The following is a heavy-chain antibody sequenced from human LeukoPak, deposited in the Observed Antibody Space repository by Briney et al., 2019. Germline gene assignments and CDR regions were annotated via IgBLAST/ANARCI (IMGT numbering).Heavy chain of an antibody. V-gene: IGHV5-51*01. D-gene: IGHD6-13*01. CDR1: GSSFTSYW. J-gene: IGHJ4*02. Sequence: GESLKISCQGSGSSFTSYWIGWVRQVPGKGLEWMGIISPGDSGTRYSPSFQGQVTISADKSISTAYLQWSSLKASDTAMYYCARRIAAAEMIDYWGQGTLVTVSS. CDR2: ISPGDSGT. CDR3: ARRIAAAEMIDY.